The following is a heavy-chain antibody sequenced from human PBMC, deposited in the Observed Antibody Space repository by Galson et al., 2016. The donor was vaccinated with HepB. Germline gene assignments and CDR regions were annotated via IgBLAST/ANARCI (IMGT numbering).Heavy chain of an antibody. CDR3: ARDHVETSSLNYAFDI. J-gene: IGHJ3*02. CDR1: GGTFRIFA. D-gene: IGHD5-18*01. Sequence: SVKVTCKASGGTFRIFAFSWVRQAPVQGLEWIGGIIPMFGAPNYSQKFQGRVTITADESARIVYLEVSSLTSEDTAVYYCARDHVETSSLNYAFDIWGQGTEVTVS. CDR2: IIPMFGAP. V-gene: IGHV1-69*13.